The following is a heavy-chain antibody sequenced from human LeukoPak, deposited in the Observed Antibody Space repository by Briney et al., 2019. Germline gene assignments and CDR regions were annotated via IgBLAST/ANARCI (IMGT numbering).Heavy chain of an antibody. Sequence: PGGSLRLSCAASGFTFSSYWMHWVRQAPGKGLVWVSRSNSDGSSTSYADSVKGRFTISRDNAEKTLYLQMTSLRAEDTAVYYCARDGPDDRGEYSYYYYGMDVWGQGTTVTVSS. CDR2: SNSDGSST. CDR3: ARDGPDDRGEYSYYYYGMDV. D-gene: IGHD3-22*01. CDR1: GFTFSSYW. V-gene: IGHV3-74*01. J-gene: IGHJ6*02.